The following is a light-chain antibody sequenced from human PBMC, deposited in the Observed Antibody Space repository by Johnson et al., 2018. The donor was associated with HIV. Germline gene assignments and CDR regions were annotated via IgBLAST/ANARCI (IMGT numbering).Light chain of an antibody. CDR1: SSNIGNNY. J-gene: IGLJ1*01. Sequence: QSVLTQPPSVSAAPGQKVTISCSGSSSNIGNNYVSWYQQLPGTAPKLLIYENNKRPSGIPDRFSGSKSGTSATLGITGLQTGDEDDYYCGTWDSSLRGGVFGTGTKVTVL. V-gene: IGLV1-51*02. CDR2: ENN. CDR3: GTWDSSLRGGV.